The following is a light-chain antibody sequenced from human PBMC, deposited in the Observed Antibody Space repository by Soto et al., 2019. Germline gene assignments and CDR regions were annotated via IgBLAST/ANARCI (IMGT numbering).Light chain of an antibody. Sequence: EMVLTQSPGTLSMSPGERVTLSCRASQIGSPSYLAWYQQRPGQPPKLLIYGASSRATGIPDRFSGSGSGTDFTLTISRLEPEDFAVYYCQQYGSSPGWTFGQGTKVEIK. CDR1: QIGSPSY. V-gene: IGKV3-20*01. CDR2: GAS. CDR3: QQYGSSPGWT. J-gene: IGKJ1*01.